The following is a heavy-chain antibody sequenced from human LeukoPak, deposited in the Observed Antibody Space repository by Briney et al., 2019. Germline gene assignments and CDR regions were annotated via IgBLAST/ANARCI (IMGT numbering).Heavy chain of an antibody. Sequence: WASVKVSCKASGGTFSSYAISWVRQAPGQGLEWMGRIIPILGIANYAQKFQGRVTITADKSTSTAYMGLSSLRSEDTAVYYCARDRPPGGLRYFDWLGAFDIWGQGTMVTVSS. CDR2: IIPILGIA. CDR1: GGTFSSYA. D-gene: IGHD3-9*01. V-gene: IGHV1-69*04. J-gene: IGHJ3*02. CDR3: ARDRPPGGLRYFDWLGAFDI.